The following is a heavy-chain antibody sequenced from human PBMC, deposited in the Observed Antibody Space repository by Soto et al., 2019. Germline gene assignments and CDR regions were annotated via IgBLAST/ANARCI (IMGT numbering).Heavy chain of an antibody. D-gene: IGHD3-22*01. Sequence: GESLKISCKGSGYRFTSYWSGWVRQMPGKGLEWMGIIYPGDSDTRYSPSFQGQVTISADKSISTAYLQWSSLKASDTAMYYCARSIGYYYDSSGYYSYFDYWGQGTLVTVSS. CDR3: ARSIGYYYDSSGYYSYFDY. J-gene: IGHJ4*02. CDR1: GYRFTSYW. CDR2: IYPGDSDT. V-gene: IGHV5-51*01.